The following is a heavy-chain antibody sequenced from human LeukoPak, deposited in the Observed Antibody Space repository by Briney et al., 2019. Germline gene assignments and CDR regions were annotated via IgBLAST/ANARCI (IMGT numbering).Heavy chain of an antibody. D-gene: IGHD6-13*01. CDR3: AKDEYSSSWTYYYYYGMDV. Sequence: GGSLRLSCAASGFIFRSYGMHWVRQAPGKGLEWVAVIWYGGSYEYYADSVKGRFTISRDNSKNTLYLQMNSLRAEDTAVYYCAKDEYSSSWTYYYYYGMDVWGQGTTVTVSS. CDR2: IWYGGSYE. J-gene: IGHJ6*02. V-gene: IGHV3-30*02. CDR1: GFIFRSYG.